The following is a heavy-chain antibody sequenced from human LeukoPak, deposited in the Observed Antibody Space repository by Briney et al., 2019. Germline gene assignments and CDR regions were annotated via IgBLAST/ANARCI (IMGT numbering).Heavy chain of an antibody. D-gene: IGHD3-10*01. J-gene: IGHJ4*02. CDR1: GYTFTGYY. V-gene: IGHV1-2*02. CDR2: INPNSGGT. Sequence: GASVKVSCKASGYTFTGYYMHWVRQAPGQGLEWMGWINPNSGGTNYAQKIQGRVTMTRDTSISTAYMELSRLRSDDTAVYYCARVATRGSGTHFDYWGQGTLVTVSS. CDR3: ARVATRGSGTHFDY.